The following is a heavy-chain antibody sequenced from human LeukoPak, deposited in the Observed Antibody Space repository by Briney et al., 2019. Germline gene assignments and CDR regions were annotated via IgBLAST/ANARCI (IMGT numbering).Heavy chain of an antibody. CDR3: ARDRPNYYGSDGHYYRRDGDY. CDR1: GFTFSIYA. J-gene: IGHJ4*02. D-gene: IGHD3-22*01. V-gene: IGHV3-23*01. Sequence: GGSLRLSCAASGFTFSIYAMSWVRQAPGKGLQWVSSITSRGESTWYVDSVKGRFTITRDNSENTLYLQIHSLRAEDTAVYYCARDRPNYYGSDGHYYRRDGDYWGRGTLVSVSS. CDR2: ITSRGEST.